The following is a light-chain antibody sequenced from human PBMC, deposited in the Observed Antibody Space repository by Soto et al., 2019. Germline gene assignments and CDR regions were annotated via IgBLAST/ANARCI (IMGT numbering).Light chain of an antibody. CDR3: QQSYITPYT. J-gene: IGKJ2*01. Sequence: DMPMTQSPSSLAASVGDRVTITCRASQSMSNYLNWYQQKAGKAPTLLIYDASSLESGVPSRFRGSGSGTDFTLTISSLQPEDSATYYCQQSYITPYTFGQGTKLEIK. CDR2: DAS. V-gene: IGKV1-39*01. CDR1: QSMSNY.